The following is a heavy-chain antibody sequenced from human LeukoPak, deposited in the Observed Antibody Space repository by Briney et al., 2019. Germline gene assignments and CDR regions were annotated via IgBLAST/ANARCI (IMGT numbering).Heavy chain of an antibody. CDR2: IYSGGNT. J-gene: IGHJ4*02. CDR1: GFTVSRNY. D-gene: IGHD3-10*01. CDR3: ANLPRGDY. V-gene: IGHV3-53*01. Sequence: GGSLRLSCAASGFTVSRNYMSWVRQAPGKGLEWVSVIYSGGNTYYADFVEGRFTISRDNSKNTLYLQMNSLTAEDTAVYYCANLPRGDYWGLGTLVTVSS.